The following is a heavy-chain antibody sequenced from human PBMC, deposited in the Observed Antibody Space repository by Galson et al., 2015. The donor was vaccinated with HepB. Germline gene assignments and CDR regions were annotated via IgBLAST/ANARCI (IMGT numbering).Heavy chain of an antibody. CDR1: GFTVSDNY. Sequence: SLRLSCAASGFTVSDNYMSWVRQATGKGLEWVAIIYSGGSTYYTDSVKGRFTISRDNSKNTLFLQMDSLRAEETAVYYCARDARLSGGPSGPHDAFDIWGQGTTVTVSS. V-gene: IGHV3-66*02. CDR3: ARDARLSGGPSGPHDAFDI. J-gene: IGHJ3*02. D-gene: IGHD2-15*01. CDR2: IYSGGST.